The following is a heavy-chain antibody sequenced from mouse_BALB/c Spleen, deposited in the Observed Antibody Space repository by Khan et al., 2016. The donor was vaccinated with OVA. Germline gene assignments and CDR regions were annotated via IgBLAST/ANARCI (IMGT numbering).Heavy chain of an antibody. D-gene: IGHD1-1*01. V-gene: IGHV5-9-3*01. J-gene: IGHJ3*01. CDR2: INSDGTYT. CDR3: ARHNYGPFAY. CDR1: GFTFSTFA. Sequence: EVELVESGGGLVKPGGSLKLSCAASGFTFSTFAMSWVRQTPEKRLEWVASINSDGTYTYYPDSVKGRFTISRANAKNTLYLQMSSLRSEDTAMYYCARHNYGPFAYWGQGTLVTVS.